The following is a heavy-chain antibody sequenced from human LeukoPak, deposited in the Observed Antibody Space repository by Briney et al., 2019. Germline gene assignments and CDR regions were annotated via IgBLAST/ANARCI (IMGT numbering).Heavy chain of an antibody. CDR3: ARDRSGSRVSYFDY. Sequence: SETLSLTCTVSGGSISSSSYSWGWIRQPPGKGLEWIGSIYYSGSTYYNPSLKSRVTISVDTSKNQFSLKLSSVTAADTAVYYCARDRSGSRVSYFDYWGQGTLVTVSS. J-gene: IGHJ4*02. V-gene: IGHV4-39*02. D-gene: IGHD6-19*01. CDR1: GGSISSSSYS. CDR2: IYYSGST.